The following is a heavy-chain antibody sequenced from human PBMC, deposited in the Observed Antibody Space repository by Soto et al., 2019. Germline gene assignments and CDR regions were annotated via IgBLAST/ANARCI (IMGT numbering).Heavy chain of an antibody. J-gene: IGHJ6*03. Sequence: ASVKVSCKASGYTFTSYGISWVRQAPRQGLEWMGWISAYNGNTNYAQKLQGRVTMTTDTSTSTAYMELRSLRSDDTAVYYCARDGIAAAGPQDKYYYYYMDVWGKGTTVTVSS. D-gene: IGHD6-13*01. CDR1: GYTFTSYG. CDR2: ISAYNGNT. V-gene: IGHV1-18*01. CDR3: ARDGIAAAGPQDKYYYYYMDV.